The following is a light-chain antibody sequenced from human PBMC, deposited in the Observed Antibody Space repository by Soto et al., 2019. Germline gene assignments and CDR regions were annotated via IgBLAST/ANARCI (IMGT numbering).Light chain of an antibody. Sequence: EIVLTQSPPTLYVSPGERASLSCMASQSVSSYLAWYQQKPGQAPRLLIYGASNRATGIPPRFSGSGSGTDFTLTISSLEPEDSAVYYCQQRHMWPITFGQGTRLEIK. J-gene: IGKJ5*01. V-gene: IGKV3-11*01. CDR2: GAS. CDR3: QQRHMWPIT. CDR1: QSVSSY.